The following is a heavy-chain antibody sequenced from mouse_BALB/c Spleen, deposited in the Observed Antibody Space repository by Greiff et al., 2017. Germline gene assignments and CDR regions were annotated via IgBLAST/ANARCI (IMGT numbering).Heavy chain of an antibody. D-gene: IGHD1-1*01. CDR3: ASLTSAYGAMDY. V-gene: IGHV14-1*02. CDR1: GFNIKDYY. J-gene: IGHJ4*01. Sequence: EVQLQQSGAELVRPGALVKLSCKASGFNIKDYYMHWVKQRPEQGLEWIGWIDPENGNTIYDPKFQGKASITADTSSNTAYLQLSSLTSEDTAVYYCASLTSAYGAMDYWGQGTSVTVSS. CDR2: IDPENGNT.